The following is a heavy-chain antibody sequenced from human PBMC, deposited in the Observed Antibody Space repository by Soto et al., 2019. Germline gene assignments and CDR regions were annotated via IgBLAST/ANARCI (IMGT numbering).Heavy chain of an antibody. V-gene: IGHV4-30-4*01. CDR2: ILNSGRA. J-gene: IGHJ4*02. Sequence: TLSLSCSVSGGSISIGDNYGSWVRQPPGKGLECIGYILNSGRAHYTPSLRSRLAISVDTSRNQFSLKLSSVTAADKAVYYCARTSWFGELSFDYWGLGTLVTVYS. CDR1: GGSISIGDNY. CDR3: ARTSWFGELSFDY. D-gene: IGHD3-10*01.